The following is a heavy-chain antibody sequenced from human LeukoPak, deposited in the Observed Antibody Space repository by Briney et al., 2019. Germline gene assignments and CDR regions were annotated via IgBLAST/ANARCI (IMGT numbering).Heavy chain of an antibody. D-gene: IGHD2-2*01. Sequence: SSVKVSCKPCRYTVTSYGLSWLRQAPGQGLEWMGWISAYNGNPHYAPKLQGTVTIITDTSPSTAYMELRSLRSHDPAVYYCARVGYWSSSSCFRPADYCGQGILVTVCS. J-gene: IGHJ4*02. CDR1: RYTVTSYG. CDR2: ISAYNGNP. V-gene: IGHV1-18*01. CDR3: ARVGYWSSSSCFRPADY.